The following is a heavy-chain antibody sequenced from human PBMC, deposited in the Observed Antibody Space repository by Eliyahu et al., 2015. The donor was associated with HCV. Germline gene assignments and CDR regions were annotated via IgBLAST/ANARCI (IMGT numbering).Heavy chain of an antibody. D-gene: IGHD6-19*01. J-gene: IGHJ5*02. V-gene: IGHV4-59*01. CDR1: GGPIXTYY. Sequence: QVQLQESGPGLVKPSETLSLXCTVXGGPIXTYYWSWIRXPPGKGLEGIGXIHYSGSXNYNPSLKSRVTISVDTSKNQFSLNLTSVTAADTAVYYCASGGGGIAVAGTGGWFDPWGQGTLVTVSS. CDR2: IHYSGSX. CDR3: ASGGGGIAVAGTGGWFDP.